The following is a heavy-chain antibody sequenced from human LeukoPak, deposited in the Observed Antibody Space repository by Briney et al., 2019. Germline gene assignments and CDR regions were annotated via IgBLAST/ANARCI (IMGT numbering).Heavy chain of an antibody. J-gene: IGHJ4*02. D-gene: IGHD6-13*01. V-gene: IGHV1-2*02. CDR1: GYTFTGYY. CDR3: ARDLKSDPKLVLAL. Sequence: HGASVKVSCKASGYTFTGYYMHWVRQAPGQGLEWMGWINPNSGGTNYAQKFQGRVTMTRDTSISTAYMELSRLRSDDTAVYYCARDLKSDPKLVLALWGQGTLVTVSS. CDR2: INPNSGGT.